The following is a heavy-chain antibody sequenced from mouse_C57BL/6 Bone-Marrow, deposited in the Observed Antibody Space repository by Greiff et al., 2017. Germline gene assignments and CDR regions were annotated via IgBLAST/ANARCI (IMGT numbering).Heavy chain of an antibody. D-gene: IGHD1-1*01. CDR3: ARVITTGGANWYFDV. J-gene: IGHJ1*03. CDR2: IDPSDSYT. CDR1: GYTFTSYW. Sequence: QVQLQQPGAELVRPGPSVKLSCKASGYTFTSYWMHWVKQRPGQGLEWIGVIDPSDSYTNYNQKFKGQATLTVDTSSSAAYKQLSSLTSEDSAVYDCARVITTGGANWYFDVWGTGTTVTGSS. V-gene: IGHV1-59*01.